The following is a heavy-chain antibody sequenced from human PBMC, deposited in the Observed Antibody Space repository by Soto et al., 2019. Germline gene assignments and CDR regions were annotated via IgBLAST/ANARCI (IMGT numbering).Heavy chain of an antibody. Sequence: EVQLVESGGGLVKPGGSLSLSCAASGFTFSSYSMNWVRQAPGKGLEWVSSIGVRSSHYISYAYSLKGRFTISRDNAKSSLYLQINGLRAQDTAVYYCARVQGWGDYGDYCYWGKGTLVTVSS. J-gene: IGHJ4*02. V-gene: IGHV3-21*01. CDR2: IGVRSSHYI. CDR1: GFTFSSYS. CDR3: ARVQGWGDYGDYCY. D-gene: IGHD4-17*01.